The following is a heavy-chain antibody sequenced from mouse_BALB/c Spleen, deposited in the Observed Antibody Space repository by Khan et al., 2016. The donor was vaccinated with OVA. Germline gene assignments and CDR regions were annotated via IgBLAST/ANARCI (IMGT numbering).Heavy chain of an antibody. Sequence: QVQLQQPGPELVKPGASVKMSCKAAGYTFTDYVISWVNQRTGQGLEWIGEIYPGSGRTYYNERFKDKATLTADKSSNTAYMQLSSLTSEDSAVSFCATSYDWACFAYWGQGTLVTVSA. CDR2: IYPGSGRT. V-gene: IGHV1-77*01. J-gene: IGHJ3*01. CDR3: ATSYDWACFAY. CDR1: GYTFTDYV. D-gene: IGHD1-1*01.